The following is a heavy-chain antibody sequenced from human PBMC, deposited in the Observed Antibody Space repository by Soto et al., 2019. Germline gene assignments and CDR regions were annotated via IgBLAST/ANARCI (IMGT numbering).Heavy chain of an antibody. J-gene: IGHJ6*02. V-gene: IGHV5-51*01. Sequence: GESLKISCKGSGYSFTSYWIGWVRQMPGKGLEWMGIIYPGDSDTRYSPSFQGQVTISADKSISTAYLQWSSLKASDTAMYYCARGPLELLLKNYYYGMDVWGQGTKVTVSS. CDR3: ARGPLELLLKNYYYGMDV. CDR2: IYPGDSDT. D-gene: IGHD2-15*01. CDR1: GYSFTSYW.